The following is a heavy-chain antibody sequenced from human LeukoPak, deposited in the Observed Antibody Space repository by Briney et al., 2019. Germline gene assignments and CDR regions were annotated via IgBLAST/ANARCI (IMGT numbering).Heavy chain of an antibody. CDR3: ATSTVAKYDY. V-gene: IGHV3-23*01. J-gene: IGHJ4*02. Sequence: ECVSALSGSGDSTFHADSVKGRFTISRDNSKNTLYLQMNSLRAEDTALYYCATSTVAKYDYWGQGTLVAVSS. CDR2: LSGSGDST. D-gene: IGHD4-11*01.